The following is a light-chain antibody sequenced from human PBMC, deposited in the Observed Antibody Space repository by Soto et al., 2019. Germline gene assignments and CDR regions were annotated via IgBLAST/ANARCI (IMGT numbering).Light chain of an antibody. J-gene: IGKJ1*01. CDR1: QSLLHSNGYNY. CDR2: LGS. V-gene: IGKV2-28*01. CDR3: MQALQTPPT. Sequence: DIVMTQSPLSLPVTPGEPASISCRSSQSLLHSNGYNYLDWYLQKPGQSPQLLIYLGSNRASGVPDRFSGSGSGTAFTLKISRVEAEDVGVYYCMQALQTPPTFGQGTKVEI.